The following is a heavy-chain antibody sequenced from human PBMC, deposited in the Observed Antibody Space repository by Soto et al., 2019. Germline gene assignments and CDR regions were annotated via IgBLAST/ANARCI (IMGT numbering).Heavy chain of an antibody. CDR3: ARGLYGDNFDY. CDR2: IHHSGTT. D-gene: IGHD4-17*01. V-gene: IGHV4-38-2*01. Sequence: PSETLSLTCGVSDSSINSNYYWLWIRQPPGKGLEWIGAIHHSGTTYYTPSLKSRVTISMDMSKNHFSLRLTSVTAADTAIYYCARGLYGDNFDYWGQGTPVTVSS. CDR1: DSSINSNYY. J-gene: IGHJ4*02.